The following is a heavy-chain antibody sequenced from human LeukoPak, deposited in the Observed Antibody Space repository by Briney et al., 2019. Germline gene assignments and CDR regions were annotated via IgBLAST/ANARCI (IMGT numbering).Heavy chain of an antibody. CDR2: IYYSGST. V-gene: IGHV4-59*12. D-gene: IGHD6-19*01. Sequence: KSSETQSLTCTVSGGSISSYYWSWIRQPPGKGLEWIGYIYYSGSTNYNPSLKSRVTISVDKSKNQFSLKLSSVTAADTAVYYCARVGSGWSEDYWGQGTLVTVSS. CDR1: GGSISSYY. CDR3: ARVGSGWSEDY. J-gene: IGHJ4*02.